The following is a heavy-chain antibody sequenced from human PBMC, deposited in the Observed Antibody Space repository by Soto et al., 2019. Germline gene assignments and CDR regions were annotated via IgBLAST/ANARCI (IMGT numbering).Heavy chain of an antibody. CDR1: GFTFSNYP. Sequence: EVQVSESGGGLVQPGGSLRLSCATSGFTFSNYPMNWVRQAPGKGLEWVSGISAGGDRTYYPGSVKGRFTIFRDNSKISVSLRMNSLRVEETAVYYWAGRVWGQGTLVTVSS. V-gene: IGHV3-23*01. CDR3: AGRV. J-gene: IGHJ4*02. CDR2: ISAGGDRT.